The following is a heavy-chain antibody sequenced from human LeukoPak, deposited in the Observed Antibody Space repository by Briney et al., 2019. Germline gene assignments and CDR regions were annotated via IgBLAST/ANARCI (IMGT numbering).Heavy chain of an antibody. CDR1: GYSFTSYW. CDR3: ARHPSTTEASDY. Sequence: GESLKISCKGSGYSFTSYWSGWGRQMPGKGLEWMGTISPGVSDTRYSPSFQGQVTISADKSISTAYLQWSSLKASDTAMYYCARHPSTTEASDYWGQGTLVTVSS. CDR2: ISPGVSDT. V-gene: IGHV5-51*01. D-gene: IGHD4-11*01. J-gene: IGHJ4*02.